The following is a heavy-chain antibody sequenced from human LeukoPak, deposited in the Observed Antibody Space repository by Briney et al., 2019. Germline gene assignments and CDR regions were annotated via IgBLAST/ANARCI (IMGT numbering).Heavy chain of an antibody. CDR3: GRGLTESFN. Sequence: PGGSLRLSCAASGFTFGDYAMHWVRQVAGKGLECVSLIRGEGGPTFYADSVKGRFTISRDNRKNSLYLQMNSLRIEDTAFYYCGRGLTESFNWGQGTLVTVSS. CDR1: GFTFGDYA. CDR2: IRGEGGPT. V-gene: IGHV3-43*02. J-gene: IGHJ4*02. D-gene: IGHD4/OR15-4a*01.